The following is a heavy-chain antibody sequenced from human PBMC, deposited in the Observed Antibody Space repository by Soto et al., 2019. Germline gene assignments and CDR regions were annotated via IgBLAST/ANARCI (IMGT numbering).Heavy chain of an antibody. CDR1: GFTFSSYS. CDR3: AREGYDYVWGSYPQDDYYYYGIDV. V-gene: IGHV3-48*02. CDR2: ISSSSSTI. J-gene: IGHJ6*02. Sequence: EVQLVESGGGLVQPGGSLRLYCAASGFTFSSYSMNWVRQAPGKGLEWVSYISSSSSTIYYADSVKGRFTISRDNAKNSLYLQMNSLRDEDTAVYYCAREGYDYVWGSYPQDDYYYYGIDVLGQGTTVTVSS. D-gene: IGHD3-16*02.